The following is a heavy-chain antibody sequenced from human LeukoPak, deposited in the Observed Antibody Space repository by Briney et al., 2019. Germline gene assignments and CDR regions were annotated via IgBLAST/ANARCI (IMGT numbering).Heavy chain of an antibody. J-gene: IGHJ4*02. V-gene: IGHV3-30*18. D-gene: IGHD1-26*01. CDR3: AKDSGSYYEGFDY. CDR2: ISYDGSNK. CDR1: GFTFSSYG. Sequence: GGSLRLSCAASGFTFSSYGMHWVRQAPGKGLEWVAVISYDGSNKYYADSVKGRFTISRDNSKNTLYLQMNSLRAEDTAVYYCAKDSGSYYEGFDYWGQGTLVTVSS.